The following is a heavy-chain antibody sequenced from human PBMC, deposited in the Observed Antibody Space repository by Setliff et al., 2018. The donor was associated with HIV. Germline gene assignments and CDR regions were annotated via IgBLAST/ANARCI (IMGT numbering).Heavy chain of an antibody. J-gene: IGHJ3*02. V-gene: IGHV3-49*04. CDR1: GFTFGDYV. Sequence: GSLRLSCTASGFTFGDYVVSWVRQAPGKGLEWVGSIRSRAYGGTTEYAASVKGRFTISRDDSKSIAYLQMNSLKTEDTGVYYCTRTYGSGSYYNPLLDAFDIWGQGTMVTVSS. D-gene: IGHD3-10*01. CDR3: TRTYGSGSYYNPLLDAFDI. CDR2: IRSRAYGGTT.